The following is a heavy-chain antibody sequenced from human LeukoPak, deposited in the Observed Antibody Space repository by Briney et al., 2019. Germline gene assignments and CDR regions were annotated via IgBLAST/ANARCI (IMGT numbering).Heavy chain of an antibody. CDR1: GGSISSYY. D-gene: IGHD6-13*01. V-gene: IGHV4-59*01. Sequence: SETLSLTCAVSGGSISSYYWSWIRQPPGKGLEWMGYIYYSGSTNYNPYPKSRVTISVDTSTNQFSLKLSSVTAADTAVYYCARVDSSNWYEYRGYFGYWGQGSLVTVSS. CDR2: IYYSGST. J-gene: IGHJ4*02. CDR3: ARVDSSNWYEYRGYFGY.